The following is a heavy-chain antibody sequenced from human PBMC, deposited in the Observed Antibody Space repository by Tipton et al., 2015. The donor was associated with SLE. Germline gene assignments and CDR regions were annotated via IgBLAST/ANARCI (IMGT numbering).Heavy chain of an antibody. D-gene: IGHD6-13*01. CDR1: GGSISSYY. V-gene: IGHV4-59*01. Sequence: TLSLTCTVSGGSISSYYWSWIRQPPGKGLEWIGDIYYSGSTNYNPSLKSRVTISVDTSKNQFSLKLSSVTAADTAVYYCARGYLRSSWTVDYFDYWGQGTLVTVSS. CDR2: IYYSGST. CDR3: ARGYLRSSWTVDYFDY. J-gene: IGHJ4*02.